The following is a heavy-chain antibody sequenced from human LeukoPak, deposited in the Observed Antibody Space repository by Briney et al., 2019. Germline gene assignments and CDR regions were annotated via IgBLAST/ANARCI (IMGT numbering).Heavy chain of an antibody. CDR2: ISSSSSTI. D-gene: IGHD3-10*01. Sequence: GGSLRLSCAASGFTFSSYSMNWVRQAPGKGLEWVSYISSSSSTIYYADSVKGRFTISRDNAKNSLYLQMNSLRAEDTAVYYCAGLWFGDRPPFDFWGQGTVVTISS. V-gene: IGHV3-48*01. CDR1: GFTFSSYS. CDR3: AGLWFGDRPPFDF. J-gene: IGHJ4*02.